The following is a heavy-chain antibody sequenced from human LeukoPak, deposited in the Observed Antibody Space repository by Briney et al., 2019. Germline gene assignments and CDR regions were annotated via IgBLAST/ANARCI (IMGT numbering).Heavy chain of an antibody. CDR1: GFTFSSYS. V-gene: IGHV3-48*02. D-gene: IGHD3-9*01. J-gene: IGHJ5*02. Sequence: GGSLRLSCAASGFTFSSYSMNWVRQAPGKGLEWVSYISRSSRTTYYADTVKGRFTISRDNAKNSLYLQMNSLRDEDTAVYYCARDYDILTGYSRFDPWGQGTLVTVSS. CDR2: ISRSSRTT. CDR3: ARDYDILTGYSRFDP.